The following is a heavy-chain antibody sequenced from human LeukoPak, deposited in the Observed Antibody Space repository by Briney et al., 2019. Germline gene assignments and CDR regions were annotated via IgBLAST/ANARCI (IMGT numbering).Heavy chain of an antibody. V-gene: IGHV4-34*01. J-gene: IGHJ4*02. CDR2: IDHSGTT. Sequence: PGGSLRLSCAASGFTFSSYAMSWIRQPPGKGLEWIGEIDHSGTTNYSPSLKSRVTMSVDTSKNQLSLKLSSVTAADTAVYYCARQIVGANDYWGQGTLVTVSS. CDR1: GFTFSSYA. D-gene: IGHD1-26*01. CDR3: ARQIVGANDY.